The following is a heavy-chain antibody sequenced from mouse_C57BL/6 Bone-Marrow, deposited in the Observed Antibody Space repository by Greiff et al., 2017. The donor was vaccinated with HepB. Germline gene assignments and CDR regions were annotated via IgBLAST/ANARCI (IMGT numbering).Heavy chain of an antibody. Sequence: VQLQQSGPELVKPGASVKISCKASGYTFTDYYMNWVKQSHGKSLEWIGDINPNNGGTSYNQKFKGKATLTVDKSSSTAYMELRSLTSEDSAVYYCAREGSGYVGYWGQGTTLTVSS. V-gene: IGHV1-26*01. J-gene: IGHJ2*01. D-gene: IGHD3-2*02. CDR1: GYTFTDYY. CDR2: INPNNGGT. CDR3: AREGSGYVGY.